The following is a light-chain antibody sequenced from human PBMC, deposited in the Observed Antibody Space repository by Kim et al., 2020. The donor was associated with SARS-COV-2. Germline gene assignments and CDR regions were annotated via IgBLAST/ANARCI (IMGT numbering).Light chain of an antibody. CDR1: QDIRNY. V-gene: IGKV1-33*01. CDR3: QHYDNLPPLT. J-gene: IGKJ4*01. CDR2: DAS. Sequence: AVGDRVTITCQASQDIRNYLNWYQHKPGKAPRLLIYDASTSHAGVPSRFSGSGSGTDFTFTIDGLQPEDIATYYCQHYDNLPPLTFGGGTKVDIK.